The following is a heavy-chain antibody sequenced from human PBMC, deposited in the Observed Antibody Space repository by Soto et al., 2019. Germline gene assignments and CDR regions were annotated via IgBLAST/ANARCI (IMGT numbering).Heavy chain of an antibody. CDR2: IYYSGST. J-gene: IGHJ5*02. CDR1: GGSISSGGYY. D-gene: IGHD6-19*01. V-gene: IGHV4-31*03. Sequence: SETLSLTCTVSGGSISSGGYYWSCIRQHPGKGLEWIGYIYYSGSTYYNPSLKSRVTISVDTSKNQFSLKLSSVTAADTAVYYCARDNRIAVAGVWFDPWGQGTLVTVSS. CDR3: ARDNRIAVAGVWFDP.